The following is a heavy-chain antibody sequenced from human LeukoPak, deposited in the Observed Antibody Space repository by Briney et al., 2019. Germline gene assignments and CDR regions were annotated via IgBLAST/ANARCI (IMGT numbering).Heavy chain of an antibody. D-gene: IGHD3-3*01. CDR1: GFTFSDYY. Sequence: GGSLRLSCAASGFTFSDYYMSWIRQAPGKGLEWVSYISSSGSTIYYADSVKGRFTISRDNAKNSLYLQMNSLRAEDTAVCYCARGDDYDFWSGYSKGPYYYYGMDVWGQGTTVTVSS. CDR3: ARGDDYDFWSGYSKGPYYYYGMDV. J-gene: IGHJ6*02. CDR2: ISSSGSTI. V-gene: IGHV3-11*01.